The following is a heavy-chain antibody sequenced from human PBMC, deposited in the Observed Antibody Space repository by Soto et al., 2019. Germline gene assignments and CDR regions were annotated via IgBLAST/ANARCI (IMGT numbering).Heavy chain of an antibody. CDR1: GGSISSSTYY. CDR3: ARGNEVPAALRDNWFDP. J-gene: IGHJ5*02. V-gene: IGHV4-30-4*08. D-gene: IGHD2-2*01. CDR2: IYYSGST. Sequence: SETLSLTCTVSGGSISSSTYYWGWIRQPPGKGLEWIGYIYYSGSTYYNPSLKSRVTISVDTSKNQFSLKLSSVTAADTAVYYCARGNEVPAALRDNWFDPWGQGTLVTVSS.